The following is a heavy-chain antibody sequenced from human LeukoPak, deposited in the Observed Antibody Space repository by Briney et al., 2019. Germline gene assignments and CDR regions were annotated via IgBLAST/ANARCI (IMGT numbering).Heavy chain of an antibody. CDR3: AKDIGSYYDY. D-gene: IGHD3-10*01. CDR1: GFTFSSYW. Sequence: PGGSLRLSCAASGFTFSSYWMSWVRQAPGKGLEWVANINQDGTEKYYADSVKGRFTISRDNSKNTLYLEMNSLRAEDTAVYYCAKDIGSYYDYWGQGILVTVSS. CDR2: INQDGTEK. V-gene: IGHV3-7*01. J-gene: IGHJ4*02.